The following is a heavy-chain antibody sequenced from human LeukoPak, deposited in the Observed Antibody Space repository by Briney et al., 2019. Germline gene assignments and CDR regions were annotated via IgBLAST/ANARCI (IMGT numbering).Heavy chain of an antibody. J-gene: IGHJ4*02. D-gene: IGHD5-12*01. CDR3: ARDPSGYDRSDY. CDR2: IIPILGIA. CDR1: GGTFSSYA. Sequence: SVKVSCKASGGTFSSYAIGWVRQAPGQGLEWMGRIIPILGIANYAQKFQGRVTITADKSTSTAYMELSSLRSEDTAVYYCARDPSGYDRSDYWGQGTLVTVSS. V-gene: IGHV1-69*04.